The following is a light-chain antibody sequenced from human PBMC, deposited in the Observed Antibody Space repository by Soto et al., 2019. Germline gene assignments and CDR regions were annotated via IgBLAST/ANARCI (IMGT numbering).Light chain of an antibody. CDR1: SSVVGKYDR. J-gene: IGLJ1*01. V-gene: IGLV2-18*02. Sequence: QSALTQPPSVSGSPGQSVTISCTGTSSVVGKYDRVSWYQQPPGTAPKLIIYEVINRPSGVPARFSGSKSGNTASLTISGLQAEDEADYYCSSYVSTSRYVFGAGTKVTVL. CDR2: EVI. CDR3: SSYVSTSRYV.